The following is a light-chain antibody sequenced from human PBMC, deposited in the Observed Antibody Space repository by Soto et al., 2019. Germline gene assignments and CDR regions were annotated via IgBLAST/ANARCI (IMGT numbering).Light chain of an antibody. CDR1: SSNVGSSF. CDR2: TNN. J-gene: IGLJ2*01. CDR3: ATWDDSLSGPV. Sequence: QSVLTQPPSASGTPGQTVTISCSGSSSNVGSSFLYWYQQLPGTAPKLLFYTNNQRPSGVPDRFSASKSGASASLAISGLRSEDEADYYCATWDDSLSGPVFGGGTKLTVL. V-gene: IGLV1-47*01.